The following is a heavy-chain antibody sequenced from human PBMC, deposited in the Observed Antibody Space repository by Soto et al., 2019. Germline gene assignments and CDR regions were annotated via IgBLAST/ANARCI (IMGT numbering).Heavy chain of an antibody. J-gene: IGHJ6*02. CDR1: GGTFSSYA. CDR2: VIPIFGTA. D-gene: IGHD2-15*01. Sequence: QVQLVQSGAEVKKPGSSVKVSCKAPGGTFSSYAISWVRQAPGQGLEWMGGVIPIFGTAKYAQKFQGRVTITADESTSTGYMELRSLRSDDTAVYSCARSEGGSSSLDIYYYYYYGMDVGCQETTVTATS. V-gene: IGHV1-69*01. CDR3: ARSEGGSSSLDIYYYYYYGMDV.